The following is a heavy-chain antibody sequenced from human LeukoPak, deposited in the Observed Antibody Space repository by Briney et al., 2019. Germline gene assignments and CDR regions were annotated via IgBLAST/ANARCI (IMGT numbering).Heavy chain of an antibody. CDR2: ISVSSRNVI. J-gene: IGHJ3*01. D-gene: IGHD3-16*01. CDR1: GFTFSSYS. Sequence: GGSLRLSCAASGFTFSSYSMTWVRQAPGKGLEWLSYISVSSRNVIDYADSVKGRFTISRDDAKNSLYLQMNSLRAEDTAVYFCARDFGPRLYAFDVWGQGTMITVSS. V-gene: IGHV3-48*04. CDR3: ARDFGPRLYAFDV.